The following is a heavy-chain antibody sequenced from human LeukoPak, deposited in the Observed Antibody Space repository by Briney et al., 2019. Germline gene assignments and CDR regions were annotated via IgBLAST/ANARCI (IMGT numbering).Heavy chain of an antibody. CDR3: ARIPAAAYYGMDV. CDR2: ISYDGSNK. CDR1: GFTFSSYA. V-gene: IGHV3-30-3*01. Sequence: GGSLRLSCAASGFTFSSYAMHWVRQAPGKGLEWVAVISYDGSNKYYADSVKGRFTISRDNSKNTLYLQMNSLRVEDTAVYYCARIPAAAYYGMDVWGQGTTVTVSS. D-gene: IGHD6-13*01. J-gene: IGHJ6*02.